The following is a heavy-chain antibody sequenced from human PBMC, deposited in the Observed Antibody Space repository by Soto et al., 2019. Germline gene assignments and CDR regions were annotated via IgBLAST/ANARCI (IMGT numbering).Heavy chain of an antibody. J-gene: IGHJ4*02. D-gene: IGHD6-13*01. V-gene: IGHV4-34*01. CDR3: DREVTYSSSRTKVLDY. Sequence: SETLSLTCTVSGGSISSYYWSWIRQPPGKGLEWIGEINHSGSTNYNPSLKSRVTISVDTSKNQFSLKLSSVTAADTAVYYCDREVTYSSSRTKVLDYWGQGTLVTVSS. CDR2: INHSGST. CDR1: GGSISSYY.